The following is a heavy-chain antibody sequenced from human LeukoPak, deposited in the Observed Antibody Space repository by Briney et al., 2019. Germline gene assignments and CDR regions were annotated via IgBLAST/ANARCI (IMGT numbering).Heavy chain of an antibody. CDR3: ASSKYYYGSGSPSD. CDR2: IKQDGSDK. D-gene: IGHD3-10*01. CDR1: GFTFSNYW. Sequence: GGSLRLSCAASGFTFSNYWMSWVRQAPGKGLEWVANIKQDGSDKYYVDSVKGRFTISRDNAKNSLYLQMNSLRAEDTAVYYCASSKYYYGSGSPSDWGQGTLVTVSS. V-gene: IGHV3-7*01. J-gene: IGHJ4*02.